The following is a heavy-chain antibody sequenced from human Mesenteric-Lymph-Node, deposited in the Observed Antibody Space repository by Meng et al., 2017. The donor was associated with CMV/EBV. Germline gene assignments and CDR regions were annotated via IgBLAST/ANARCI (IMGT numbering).Heavy chain of an antibody. D-gene: IGHD6-13*01. CDR3: ARGSSTWYEVPIDY. Sequence: KGSGYTFTNYGVSWVRQAPGQGLEWLGWVSAYNGNTYYAQKFQGRVTMTTDTSTSTVYMELSSLRSEDTAVYFCARGSSTWYEVPIDYWGQGTLVTVSS. V-gene: IGHV1-18*04. J-gene: IGHJ4*02. CDR1: GYTFTNYG. CDR2: VSAYNGNT.